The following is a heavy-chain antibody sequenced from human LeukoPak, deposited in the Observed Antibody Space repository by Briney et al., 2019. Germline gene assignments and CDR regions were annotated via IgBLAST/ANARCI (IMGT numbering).Heavy chain of an antibody. CDR1: GGSITSGSYY. CDR3: ASSSAVTTLPFDY. D-gene: IGHD4-17*01. Sequence: SQTLSLTCTVSGGSITSGSYYWIWIRQPAGKGLEWIGRVYTSESTNYNPSLKSRVTISIDTSKNQFSLKLSSVTAADTAVYYCASSSAVTTLPFDYWGQGTLVTVSS. J-gene: IGHJ4*02. V-gene: IGHV4-61*02. CDR2: VYTSEST.